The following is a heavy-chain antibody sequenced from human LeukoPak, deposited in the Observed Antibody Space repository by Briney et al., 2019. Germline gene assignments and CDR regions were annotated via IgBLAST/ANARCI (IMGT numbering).Heavy chain of an antibody. CDR1: GFTFTNYI. CDR3: AKDLVGYQLSMNWFDP. V-gene: IGHV3-30*02. J-gene: IGHJ5*02. D-gene: IGHD2-2*01. Sequence: GGSLRLSCAASGFTFTNYIMSWVRQAPGKGLEWVAFIRYDGSNKYYADSVKGRFTISRDNSKNTLYLQMNSLRAEDTAVYYCAKDLVGYQLSMNWFDPWGQGTLVTVSS. CDR2: IRYDGSNK.